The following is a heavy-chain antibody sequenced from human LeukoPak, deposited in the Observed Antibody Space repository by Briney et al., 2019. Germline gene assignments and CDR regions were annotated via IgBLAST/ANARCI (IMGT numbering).Heavy chain of an antibody. CDR1: GFTFSNYA. D-gene: IGHD4-23*01. CDR3: AKHGRCTGGNSEIDY. J-gene: IGHJ4*02. CDR2: ISGSGSTT. Sequence: QPGGSLRLPCAASGFTFSNYAMTWVRQAPGEGLEWVSDISGSGSTTYYADSVKGRFTISRDNSKNTLYLQVDSLRAEDTALYYCAKHGRCTGGNSEIDYWGRGILVTV. V-gene: IGHV3-23*01.